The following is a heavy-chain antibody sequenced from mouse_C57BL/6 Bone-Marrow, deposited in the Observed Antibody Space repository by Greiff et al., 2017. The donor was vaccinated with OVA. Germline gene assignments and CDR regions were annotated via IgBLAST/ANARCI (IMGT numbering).Heavy chain of an antibody. CDR1: GYTFTSYT. D-gene: IGHD1-1*01. J-gene: IGHJ4*01. Sequence: QVQLQQSGAELARPGASVKMSCKASGYTFTSYTMHWVKQRPGQGLEWIGYINPSSGYTKYNQKFKDKATLTVDKSSSTAYMQLSSLTSEDSAVYYCARSGYYGSKGAMDYWGQGTSVTVSS. V-gene: IGHV1-4*01. CDR2: INPSSGYT. CDR3: ARSGYYGSKGAMDY.